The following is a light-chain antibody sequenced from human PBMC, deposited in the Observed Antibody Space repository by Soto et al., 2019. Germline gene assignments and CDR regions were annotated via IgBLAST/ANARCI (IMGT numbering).Light chain of an antibody. Sequence: EIVLPQSPGTLSLSPGERATLSCMASQNFGSSYLAWYQQKPGQAPRLLIYDASSRATGIPDRFSGSGSGTDFTLTISRLEPEDFAVYYCQQYGTSPPLTFGGGTKVDIK. J-gene: IGKJ4*01. V-gene: IGKV3-20*01. CDR1: QNFGSSY. CDR3: QQYGTSPPLT. CDR2: DAS.